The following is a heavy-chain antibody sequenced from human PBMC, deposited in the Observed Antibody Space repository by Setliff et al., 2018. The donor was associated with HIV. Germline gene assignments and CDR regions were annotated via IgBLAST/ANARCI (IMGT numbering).Heavy chain of an antibody. CDR3: AKAGGGATDQAFDI. D-gene: IGHD2-2*01. CDR2: IDPNGGAT. V-gene: IGHV1-46*01. J-gene: IGHJ3*02. Sequence: ASVKVSCKAFGYTFTSYFLHWVRQAPGQGLEWLGIIDPNGGATNNAQKLQGRLTVTTDTSTGTLYMELSNLRSDDSAVYYCAKAGGGATDQAFDIWGQGTMVTVSS. CDR1: GYTFTSYF.